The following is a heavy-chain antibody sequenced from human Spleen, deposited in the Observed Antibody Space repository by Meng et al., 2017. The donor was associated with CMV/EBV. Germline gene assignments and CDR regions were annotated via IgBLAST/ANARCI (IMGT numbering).Heavy chain of an antibody. J-gene: IGHJ4*02. CDR1: GFRFSSYR. V-gene: IGHV3-21*01. Sequence: SGFRFSSYRMKGVRQAPGKGMEWVSSISSSNSYIYYTDSVKGRFTISRDNAKNSPYLQMNSLRAEDTAVYYCARDLFDLWSGYYIDYWGQGTLVTVSS. CDR2: ISSSNSYI. CDR3: ARDLFDLWSGYYIDY. D-gene: IGHD3-3*01.